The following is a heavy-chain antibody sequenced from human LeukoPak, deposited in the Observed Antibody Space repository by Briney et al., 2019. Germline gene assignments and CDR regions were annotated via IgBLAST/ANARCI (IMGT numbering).Heavy chain of an antibody. CDR2: IYTSGST. D-gene: IGHD3-10*01. CDR3: ARDRDYYGSGSGNWFDP. V-gene: IGHV4-4*07. J-gene: IGHJ5*02. Sequence: SETLSLTSTVSGGSISSYYWSWIRQPAGKGLEWIGRIYTSGSTNYNPSLKSRVTMSVDTSKNQFYLKLSSVTAADTAVYYCARDRDYYGSGSGNWFDPWGQGTLVTVSS. CDR1: GGSISSYY.